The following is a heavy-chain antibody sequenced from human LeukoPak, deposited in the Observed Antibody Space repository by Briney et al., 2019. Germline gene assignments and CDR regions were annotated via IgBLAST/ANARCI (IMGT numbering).Heavy chain of an antibody. CDR3: ACYYYGSGSYPLSGCY. V-gene: IGHV4-30-4*01. Sequence: SETLSLTCTVSGGSVISSDYYWSWIRQPPGKGLEWIGYIYYSGSTYYNPSLKSRVIISVDTSKNQFSLKLSSVTAADTAVYYCACYYYGSGSYPLSGCYWGQGTLVTVSS. J-gene: IGHJ4*02. CDR1: GGSVISSDYY. D-gene: IGHD3-10*01. CDR2: IYYSGST.